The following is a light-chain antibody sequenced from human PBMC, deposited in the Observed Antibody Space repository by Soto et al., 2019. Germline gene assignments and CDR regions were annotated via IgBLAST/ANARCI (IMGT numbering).Light chain of an antibody. Sequence: EVVLTHSPGTLSLSPWEIATLSCRASQIFSSTSLAWYQQKPGQAPRLLIYGASNRATGIPDRFSGSGSGTDFTLTISSLEPEDFAVYYCQQRSNWPPITFGQGTRLEIK. CDR2: GAS. V-gene: IGKV3D-20*02. CDR3: QQRSNWPPIT. CDR1: QIFSSTS. J-gene: IGKJ5*01.